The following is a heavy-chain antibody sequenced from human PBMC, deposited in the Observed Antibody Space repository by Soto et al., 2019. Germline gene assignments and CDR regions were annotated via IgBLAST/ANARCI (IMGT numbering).Heavy chain of an antibody. V-gene: IGHV1-18*01. CDR1: GYTFTSYG. Sequence: ASVKVSCKASGYTFTSYGISWVRQAPGQGLEWMGWISAYNGNTNYAQKLQGRVTMTTDTSTSTAYMELRSLRSDDTAVYYCARDRRYCSSTSCFWDAPLWNDAFDIWGQGTMVTVSS. CDR3: ARDRRYCSSTSCFWDAPLWNDAFDI. D-gene: IGHD2-2*01. J-gene: IGHJ3*02. CDR2: ISAYNGNT.